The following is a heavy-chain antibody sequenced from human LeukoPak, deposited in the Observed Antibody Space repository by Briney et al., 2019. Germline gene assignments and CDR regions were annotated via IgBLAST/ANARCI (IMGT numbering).Heavy chain of an antibody. Sequence: SETLSLTCTVSGGSISSYYRSWIRQPAGKGLEWIGRIYTSGSTNYNPSLKSRVTMSVDTSKNQFSLKLSSVTAADTAVYYCARVDYGGDSGHFDYWGQGTLVTVSS. J-gene: IGHJ4*02. V-gene: IGHV4-4*07. CDR2: IYTSGST. CDR1: GGSISSYY. D-gene: IGHD4-23*01. CDR3: ARVDYGGDSGHFDY.